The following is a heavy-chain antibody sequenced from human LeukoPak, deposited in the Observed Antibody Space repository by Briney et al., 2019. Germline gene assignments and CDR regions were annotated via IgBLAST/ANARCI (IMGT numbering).Heavy chain of an antibody. CDR3: ARSLRGGYYFTGDY. D-gene: IGHD3-22*01. J-gene: IGHJ4*02. CDR2: IYLSGRT. Sequence: SETLSLTCTVSGGSIRSSSDYWGWIRQPPGKGLEWIGSIYLSGRTYYNPSLKSRVTISVDTSKNQFSLRLNSVTAADTAVYYCARSLRGGYYFTGDYWGQGTLVTVSS. V-gene: IGHV4-39*01. CDR1: GGSIRSSSDY.